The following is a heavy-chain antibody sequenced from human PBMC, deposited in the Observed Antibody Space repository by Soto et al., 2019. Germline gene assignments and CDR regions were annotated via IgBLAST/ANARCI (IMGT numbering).Heavy chain of an antibody. Sequence: EVQLVESGGGLVKPGGSLRLSCATSGFTFSNAWMSWVRQAPGKGLEWVGRIKSKTDGGTTDYAAPVKGRFTISRDDSNNTLYLQMNSLKSEDTAVYYCTTARTPPLKSGWYDAPFDNWGQGTLVTVSS. CDR3: TTARTPPLKSGWYDAPFDN. CDR1: GFTFSNAW. D-gene: IGHD6-19*01. CDR2: IKSKTDGGTT. V-gene: IGHV3-15*01. J-gene: IGHJ4*02.